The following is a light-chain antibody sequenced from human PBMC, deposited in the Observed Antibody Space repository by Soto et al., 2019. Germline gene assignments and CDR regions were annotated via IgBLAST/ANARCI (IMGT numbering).Light chain of an antibody. CDR3: QQYNSYSPRT. Sequence: DIQMTQSPSTLSASVGDRVTITCRASQSVSSFLAWYQQKPGKAPKVLIYDASTLENGVPSRFSGSGSGTEFTLTISSLQPDDFATYYCQQYNSYSPRTFGQGTK. J-gene: IGKJ1*01. CDR1: QSVSSF. CDR2: DAS. V-gene: IGKV1-5*01.